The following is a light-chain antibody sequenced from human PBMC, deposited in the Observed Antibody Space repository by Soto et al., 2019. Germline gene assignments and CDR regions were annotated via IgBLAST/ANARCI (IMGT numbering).Light chain of an antibody. CDR2: GNT. V-gene: IGLV1-40*01. J-gene: IGLJ2*01. CDR3: QSYDSSLSGWLL. CDR1: XSXXXAXHD. Sequence: QSVLTQPPSXSGXPGQXXTXSXXGSXSXXXAXHDVHWYXXLPGTAPKLXIYGNTNRPSGVPDRFSGSKSGTSASLAIAGXXAXDEAEYYCQSYDSSLSGWLLFGXGTKLTVL.